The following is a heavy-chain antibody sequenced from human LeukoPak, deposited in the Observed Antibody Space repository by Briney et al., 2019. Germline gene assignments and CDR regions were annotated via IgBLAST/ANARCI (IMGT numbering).Heavy chain of an antibody. CDR1: GFTFSSHR. V-gene: IGHV3-74*01. J-gene: IGHJ4*02. CDR3: VRLPFYECRGHYPDH. CDR2: ISSDGTGA. Sequence: GGSLRLSCGASGFTFSSHRMHWVRQAPGEAPAWVARISSDGTGAVYADSVRGRFTISRDNAKSTMFLQMDSLRAEDTAVYYCVRLPFYECRGHYPDHWGQGTLVTVSS. D-gene: IGHD3-22*01.